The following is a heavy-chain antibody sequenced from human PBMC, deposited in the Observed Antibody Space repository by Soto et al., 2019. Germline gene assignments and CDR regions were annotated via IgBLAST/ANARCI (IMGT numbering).Heavy chain of an antibody. J-gene: IGHJ4*02. Sequence: QVQLVQSGAEVKKPGASVKVSCKASGYTFASYAISWMRQAPGQGLEWMGWISAYNGNTNYAQKLQGRVTMTTDTFTSTAYMELRSFRSADTAVYSCSRDPPPPAYWGQGTLVPVSS. D-gene: IGHD2-2*01. V-gene: IGHV1-18*01. CDR1: GYTFASYA. CDR3: SRDPPPPAY. CDR2: ISAYNGNT.